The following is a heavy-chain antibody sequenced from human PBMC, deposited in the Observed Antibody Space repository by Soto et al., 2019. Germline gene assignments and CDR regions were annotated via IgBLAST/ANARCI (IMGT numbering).Heavy chain of an antibody. D-gene: IGHD6-25*01. CDR2: INSDGSGT. Sequence: EVQLVESGGGLVQPGGSLRLSCAGSGFTFNTYWVNWVRQAPGKGLVWVASINSDGSGTSYADSVKGRFTMSRDNTKNTLYLQMKGLRAEDTAVYYCARSVGGAAAGAFYYFDYWGQGTLVTVSS. CDR1: GFTFNTYW. V-gene: IGHV3-74*01. CDR3: ARSVGGAAAGAFYYFDY. J-gene: IGHJ4*02.